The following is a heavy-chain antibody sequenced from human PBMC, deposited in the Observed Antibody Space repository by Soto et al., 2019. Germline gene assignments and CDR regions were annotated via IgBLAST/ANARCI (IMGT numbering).Heavy chain of an antibody. CDR2: TFYRSKWYN. D-gene: IGHD3-3*01. J-gene: IGHJ6*02. CDR3: ARVEYTESEYDHGTDV. Sequence: PSQTLSLTCVISVDSVSSNSAGWNLIRQSPSRGLEWLGRTFYRSKWYNDYAVSLKGRISINADTSKNQFSLQLNSVTPEDTAVYYCARVEYTESEYDHGTDVWGQGTTFTVSS. V-gene: IGHV6-1*01. CDR1: VDSVSSNSAG.